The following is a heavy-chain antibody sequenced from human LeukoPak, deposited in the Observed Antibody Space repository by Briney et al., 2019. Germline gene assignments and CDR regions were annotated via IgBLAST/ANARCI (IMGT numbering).Heavy chain of an antibody. CDR2: ISSSSSYI. D-gene: IGHD6-6*01. Sequence: GRSLRLSCAASGFTFSSYSMNWVRQAPGTGLEWVSSISSSSSYIYYADSVKDRFTISRDNAKNSLYLQMNSLRAEDTAVYYCARELISTSSVLLPDYWGQGTLVAVSS. CDR3: ARELISTSSVLLPDY. J-gene: IGHJ4*02. CDR1: GFTFSSYS. V-gene: IGHV3-21*06.